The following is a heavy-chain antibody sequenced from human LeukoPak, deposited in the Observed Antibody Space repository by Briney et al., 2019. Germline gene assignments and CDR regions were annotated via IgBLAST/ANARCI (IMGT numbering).Heavy chain of an antibody. D-gene: IGHD5-12*01. CDR2: ISYEGSNK. CDR3: AREHGYDGPYNWFDP. V-gene: IGHV3-30*04. J-gene: IGHJ5*02. CDR1: GFTFSSYA. Sequence: GGSLRLSCAASGFTFSSYAMHWVRQAPGKGLEWVAVISYEGSNKYYADSVKGRFTISRDNSKNTLYLQMNSLRAEDTAVYYCAREHGYDGPYNWFDPWGQGTLVTVSS.